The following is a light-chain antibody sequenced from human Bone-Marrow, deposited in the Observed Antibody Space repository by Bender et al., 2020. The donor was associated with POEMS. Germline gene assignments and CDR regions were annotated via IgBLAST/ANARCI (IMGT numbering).Light chain of an antibody. CDR1: SNDIGGYNY. V-gene: IGLV2-14*03. Sequence: QSALTHPASVAGSPGQSITISCTGTSNDIGGYNYVSWYQHHPGKAPKLMIYDVDDRPSGVSDRFSGSRSGTSASLAISGLQSEDEADYYCAVWDDSLNGWVFGGGTKLTVL. CDR3: AVWDDSLNGWV. J-gene: IGLJ3*02. CDR2: DVD.